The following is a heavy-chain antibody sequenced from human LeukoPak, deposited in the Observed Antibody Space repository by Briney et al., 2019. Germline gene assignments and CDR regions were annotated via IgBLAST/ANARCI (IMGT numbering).Heavy chain of an antibody. CDR1: GYIFTDYY. CDR3: ARAPAYCGGDCYFY. J-gene: IGHJ4*02. Sequence: ASVKVSCKASGYIFTDYYMHWVRQAPGQGLEWMGRINPNNGGTYYSQKFQGRVTMTRDTSITTAYMELSRLRSDDTAVHYCARAPAYCGGDCYFYWGQGTLVTVSS. V-gene: IGHV1-2*06. CDR2: INPNNGGT. D-gene: IGHD2-21*02.